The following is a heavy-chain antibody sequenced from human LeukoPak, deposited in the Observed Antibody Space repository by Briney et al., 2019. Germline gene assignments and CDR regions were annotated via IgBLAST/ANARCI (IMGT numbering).Heavy chain of an antibody. CDR2: INPNSGGI. CDR3: ARLRMVRGVPLDY. Sequence: GASVKVSCKASGYTFTGYYMHWVRQAPGQGLEWMGWINPNSGGINYAQKFQGRVTMTRDTSISTAYMELSRLRSDDTAVYDCARLRMVRGVPLDYWGQGTLVTVSS. V-gene: IGHV1-2*02. D-gene: IGHD3-10*01. J-gene: IGHJ4*02. CDR1: GYTFTGYY.